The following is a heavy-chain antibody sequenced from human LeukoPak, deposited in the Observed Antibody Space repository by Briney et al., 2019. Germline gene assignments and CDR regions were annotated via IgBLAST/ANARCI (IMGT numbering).Heavy chain of an antibody. CDR3: ASVNRGIAAAGTRAFDI. CDR1: GGSISSSYY. D-gene: IGHD6-13*01. CDR2: KYYRGST. J-gene: IGHJ3*02. V-gene: IGHV4-39*07. Sequence: PSETLSLTCTVSGGSISSSYYWGWIRQPPGKGLEWIGNKYYRGSTYYNPSLKSRVTISVDTSKNQFSLKLSSVTAADTAVYYCASVNRGIAAAGTRAFDIWGQGTMVTVSS.